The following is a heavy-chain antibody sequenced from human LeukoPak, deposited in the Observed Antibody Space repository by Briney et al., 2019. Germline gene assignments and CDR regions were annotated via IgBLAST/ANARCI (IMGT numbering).Heavy chain of an antibody. CDR2: IYYSGST. V-gene: IGHV4-61*01. CDR1: GGSVSSGSYY. Sequence: PSETLSLTCTVSGGSVSSGSYYWSWIRQPPGKGLEWIGYIYYSGSTNYNPSLKSRVTISGDTSKNQFSLKVNSVTAADTAVYYCARGSWSSSIDYWGQGTLVTVSS. D-gene: IGHD6-6*01. J-gene: IGHJ4*02. CDR3: ARGSWSSSIDY.